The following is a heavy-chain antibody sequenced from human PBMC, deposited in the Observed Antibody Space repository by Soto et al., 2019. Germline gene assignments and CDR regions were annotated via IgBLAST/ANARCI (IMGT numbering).Heavy chain of an antibody. J-gene: IGHJ4*02. V-gene: IGHV4-59*01. Sequence: SETLSLTCTVSGGSISSYYWSWIRQPPGKGLEWIGYIFYSEGTTYNPSLKSRVTISVDTSKNQVSLKVNSVTAADTAVYYCARDHPPSYDVYYFDYWSQGTPVTVSS. CDR2: IFYSEGT. CDR3: ARDHPPSYDVYYFDY. D-gene: IGHD3-16*01. CDR1: GGSISSYY.